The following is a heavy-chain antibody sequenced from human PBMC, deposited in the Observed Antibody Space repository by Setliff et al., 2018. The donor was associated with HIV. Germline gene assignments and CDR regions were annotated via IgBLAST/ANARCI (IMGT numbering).Heavy chain of an antibody. Sequence: KPGGSLRLSCAASGFTFSSHSMNWVRQAPGKGLEWVSSISSSSSYIYYADSVKGRFTISRDNAKNSLYLQMNSLRAEDTAVYYCVKSASWDLRGWLHWGQGTPVTVSS. D-gene: IGHD6-19*01. CDR3: VKSASWDLRGWLH. CDR1: GFTFSSHS. V-gene: IGHV3-21*01. J-gene: IGHJ4*02. CDR2: ISSSSSYI.